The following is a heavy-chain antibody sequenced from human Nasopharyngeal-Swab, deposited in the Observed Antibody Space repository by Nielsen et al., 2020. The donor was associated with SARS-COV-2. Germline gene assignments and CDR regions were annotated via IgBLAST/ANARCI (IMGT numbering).Heavy chain of an antibody. V-gene: IGHV1-69*13. CDR3: ARAEGDARKYSYRPVFYYYYMDV. CDR2: TIPIFGTA. D-gene: IGHD5-18*01. Sequence: SVKVSCKASGGTFSSYAISWVRQAPGQGLEWMGGTIPIFGTANYAQKFQGRVTITADESTSTAYMELSSLRSEDTAVYYCARAEGDARKYSYRPVFYYYYMDVWGKGTTVTVSS. CDR1: GGTFSSYA. J-gene: IGHJ6*03.